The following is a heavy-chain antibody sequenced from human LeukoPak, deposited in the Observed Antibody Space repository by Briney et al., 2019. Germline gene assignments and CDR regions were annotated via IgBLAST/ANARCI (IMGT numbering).Heavy chain of an antibody. CDR3: AKDQELKHSGWPTHDAFDI. D-gene: IGHD6-19*01. CDR2: ISGSGGST. V-gene: IGHV3-23*01. Sequence: GGSLRLSCAASGFTFSSYSMNWVRQAPGKGLEWVSAISGSGGSTYYADSVKGRFTISRDNSKNTLYLQMNSLRAEDTAVYYCAKDQELKHSGWPTHDAFDIWGQGTMVTVSS. CDR1: GFTFSSYS. J-gene: IGHJ3*02.